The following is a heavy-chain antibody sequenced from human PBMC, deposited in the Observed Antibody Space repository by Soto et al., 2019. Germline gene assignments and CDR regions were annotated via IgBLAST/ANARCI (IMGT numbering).Heavy chain of an antibody. Sequence: GGSLRLSCAASGFTFSNYGMHWVRQAPGKGLEWVAVISDDGTKKYFADSMKGRSTISRDNSKNTLFLQMNSLRPEDTAIYYCAKEGRLTRGVIFDYWGQGSLVTVSS. D-gene: IGHD3-10*01. J-gene: IGHJ4*02. CDR1: GFTFSNYG. CDR2: ISDDGTKK. V-gene: IGHV3-30*18. CDR3: AKEGRLTRGVIFDY.